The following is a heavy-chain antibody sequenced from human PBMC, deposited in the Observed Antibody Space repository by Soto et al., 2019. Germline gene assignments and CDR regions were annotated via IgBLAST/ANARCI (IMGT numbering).Heavy chain of an antibody. Sequence: SETLSLTCTVSGGSISSYYWSWIRQPPGKGLEWIGYIYYSGSTNYNPSLKSRVTISVDTSKNQFSLKLSSVTAADTAVYYCARGVEYSSSFFSNYYGMDVWGQGTTVTVSS. CDR1: GGSISSYY. CDR2: IYYSGST. CDR3: ARGVEYSSSFFSNYYGMDV. J-gene: IGHJ6*02. V-gene: IGHV4-59*01. D-gene: IGHD6-6*01.